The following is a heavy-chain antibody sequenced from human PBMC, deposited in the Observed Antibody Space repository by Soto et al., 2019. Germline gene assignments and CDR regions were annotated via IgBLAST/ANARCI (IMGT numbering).Heavy chain of an antibody. Sequence: SQTLSLTCAISGDSVSSNSAAWNWIRQSPSRGLEGLGRTYYRSKWYNDYAVSVKSRITINPDTSKNQFSLQPTSVTPQDTAVYEYGSGHEVLAAATREHDYYGMDVCGEGTKVT. CDR1: GDSVSSNSAA. CDR2: TYYRSKWYN. CDR3: GSGHEVLAAATREHDYYGMDV. D-gene: IGHD6-13*01. J-gene: IGHJ6*02. V-gene: IGHV6-1*01.